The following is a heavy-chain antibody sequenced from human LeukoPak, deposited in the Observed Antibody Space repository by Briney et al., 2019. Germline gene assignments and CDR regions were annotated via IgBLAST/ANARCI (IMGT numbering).Heavy chain of an antibody. D-gene: IGHD3-22*01. CDR1: GFTFSSYA. CDR2: ISYDGNNK. CDR3: ANGGTYSSGP. Sequence: GRSLRLSCAASGFTFSSYAMHWVRQAPGKGLEWVAVISYDGNNKYYADSVKGRFTISRDNSKNTLYLQMNSLRAEDTAVYYCANGGTYSSGPWGQGTLVTVSS. V-gene: IGHV3-30-3*01. J-gene: IGHJ5*02.